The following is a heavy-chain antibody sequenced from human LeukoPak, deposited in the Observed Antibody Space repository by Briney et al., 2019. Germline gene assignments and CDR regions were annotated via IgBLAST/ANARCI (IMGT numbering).Heavy chain of an antibody. CDR3: ARPLRYFDLDY. J-gene: IGHJ4*02. CDR1: GFTFSSYA. V-gene: IGHV3-30-3*01. Sequence: GGSLRLSCAASGFTFSSYAMHWVRQAPGKGLEWVAVISYDGSNKYYADSVKGRFTISRDNSKNTLYLQMNSLRAEDTAVYYCARPLRYFDLDYWGQGTLVTVSS. D-gene: IGHD3-9*01. CDR2: ISYDGSNK.